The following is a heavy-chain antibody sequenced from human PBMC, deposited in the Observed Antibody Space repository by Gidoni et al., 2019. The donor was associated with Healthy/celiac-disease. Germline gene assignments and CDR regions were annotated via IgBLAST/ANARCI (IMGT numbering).Heavy chain of an antibody. J-gene: IGHJ6*02. D-gene: IGHD5-18*01. CDR3: AKPKTDTAMVRVGVVYVGRDYGMDV. V-gene: IGHV3-23*01. CDR2: IMGSGGST. Sequence: EVQLLESGGGLVQPGGSLSLSCAASGFTFSSYAMSWVRPAPGKGLEWGSAIMGSGGSTYYADSVKGRFTISRDNSKNTLYLQMNSLRAEDTAVYYCAKPKTDTAMVRVGVVYVGRDYGMDVWGQGTTVTVSS. CDR1: GFTFSSYA.